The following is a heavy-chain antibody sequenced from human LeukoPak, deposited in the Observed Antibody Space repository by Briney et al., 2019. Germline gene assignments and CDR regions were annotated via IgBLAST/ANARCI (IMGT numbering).Heavy chain of an antibody. Sequence: GGSLRLSCAASGFTFSTYWMTWVRQAPGKGLKWVANIKQDGSEKYYEDSMKGRFTISRDNAKNSLYLQMNSLRAEDTAVYYCARPGWELLRPYYFDYWGQGTLVTVSS. CDR2: IKQDGSEK. D-gene: IGHD1-26*01. V-gene: IGHV3-7*03. J-gene: IGHJ4*02. CDR1: GFTFSTYW. CDR3: ARPGWELLRPYYFDY.